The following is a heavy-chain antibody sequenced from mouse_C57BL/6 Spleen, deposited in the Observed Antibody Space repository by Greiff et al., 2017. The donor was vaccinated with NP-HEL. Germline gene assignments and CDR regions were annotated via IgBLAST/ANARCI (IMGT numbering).Heavy chain of an antibody. D-gene: IGHD2-3*01. CDR1: GFTFSSYA. CDR3: ARSCYDGYYVDYFDY. V-gene: IGHV5-4*01. CDR2: ISDGGSYT. Sequence: EVQLQESGGGLVKPGGSLKLSCAASGFTFSSYAMSWVRQTPEKRLEWVATISDGGSYTYYPDNVKGRFTISRDNAKNNLYPQMSHLKSEDTAMYYCARSCYDGYYVDYFDYWGQGTTLTVSS. J-gene: IGHJ2*01.